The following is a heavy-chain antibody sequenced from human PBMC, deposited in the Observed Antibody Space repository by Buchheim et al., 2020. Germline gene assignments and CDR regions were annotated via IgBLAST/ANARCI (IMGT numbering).Heavy chain of an antibody. CDR2: INPNSGGT. CDR3: ARDSGTAMDPHHYYYYGMDV. Sequence: QVQLVQSGAEVKKPGASVKVSCKASGYTFTGYYMHWVRQAPGQGLEWMGWINPNSGGTNYAQKFQGWVTMTRDTSISTAYMELCRLRSDDTAVYYCARDSGTAMDPHHYYYYGMDVWGQGTT. J-gene: IGHJ6*02. D-gene: IGHD5-18*01. V-gene: IGHV1-2*04. CDR1: GYTFTGYY.